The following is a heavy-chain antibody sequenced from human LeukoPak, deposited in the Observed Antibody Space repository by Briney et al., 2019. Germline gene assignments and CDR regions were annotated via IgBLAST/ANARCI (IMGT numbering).Heavy chain of an antibody. J-gene: IGHJ3*02. V-gene: IGHV3-30-3*01. D-gene: IGHD3-3*01. CDR1: GFTFSSYA. Sequence: PGGSLRLSCAASGFTFSSYAMHWVRQAPGKGLEWVAVISYDGSNKYYADSVKGRFTISRDNAKNSLYLQMNSLRAEDTAVYYCARDRAGGYDFWSGHYFDIWGQGTMVTVSS. CDR3: ARDRAGGYDFWSGHYFDI. CDR2: ISYDGSNK.